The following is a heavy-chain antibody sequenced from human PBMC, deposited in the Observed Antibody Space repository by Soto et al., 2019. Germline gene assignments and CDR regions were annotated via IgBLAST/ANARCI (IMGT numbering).Heavy chain of an antibody. CDR3: ARALDHRGGFDP. D-gene: IGHD1-1*01. CDR2: IIPILGIA. Sequence: GASVKVSCNASGGTFSSYTISWVRQAPGQGLEWMGRIIPILGIANYAQKFQGRVTITADKSTSTAYMELSSLRSEDTAVYYCARALDHRGGFDPWGQGTLATVAS. V-gene: IGHV1-69*02. CDR1: GGTFSSYT. J-gene: IGHJ5*02.